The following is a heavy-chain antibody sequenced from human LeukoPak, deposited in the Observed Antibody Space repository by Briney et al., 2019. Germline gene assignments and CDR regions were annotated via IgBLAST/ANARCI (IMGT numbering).Heavy chain of an antibody. CDR3: TNQPILAGSIDS. J-gene: IGHJ4*02. Sequence: PGGSMRLSCATSGFTFNTYAMTWVRQAPGKGLEWVSTINDAGRTTYYADSVKGRFTISRDNSKNTVYLQMNNLRAEDTALYYCTNQPILAGSIDSWGQGTLVTVSS. CDR1: GFTFNTYA. D-gene: IGHD3-9*01. V-gene: IGHV3-23*01. CDR2: INDAGRTT.